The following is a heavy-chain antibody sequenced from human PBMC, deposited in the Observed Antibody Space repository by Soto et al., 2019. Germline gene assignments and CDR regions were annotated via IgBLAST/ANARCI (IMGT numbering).Heavy chain of an antibody. Sequence: QVQLVQSGAEVKRPGDSVKVSCQASGYTFGHFYITWVRQAPGQGLEWMGAISPHNRNTNYAEKFRGRVTMTTDTSTTTTYMELRSLRSDDTAVYYCARDEGGYDILTGYYKAHHFDQWGQGALVTVSS. CDR2: ISPHNRNT. D-gene: IGHD3-9*01. CDR1: GYTFGHFY. V-gene: IGHV1-18*01. CDR3: ARDEGGYDILTGYYKAHHFDQ. J-gene: IGHJ4*02.